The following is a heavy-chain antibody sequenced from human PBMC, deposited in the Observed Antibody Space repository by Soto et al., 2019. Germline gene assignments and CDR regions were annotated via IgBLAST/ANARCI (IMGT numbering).Heavy chain of an antibody. Sequence: QVQLQESGPRLVKPSGSLSLTCGVSGGTVASSHWWSWVRQSPSRVLKWIGNVYHTGDTNFNPSLPSRVTFSVDKSNNQFSLRLTSLTAADTAVYFCAREIVTAGGNNYFDPWGPGTLVTVSS. D-gene: IGHD2-21*02. CDR2: VYHTGDT. V-gene: IGHV4-4*02. J-gene: IGHJ5*02. CDR3: AREIVTAGGNNYFDP. CDR1: GGTVASSHW.